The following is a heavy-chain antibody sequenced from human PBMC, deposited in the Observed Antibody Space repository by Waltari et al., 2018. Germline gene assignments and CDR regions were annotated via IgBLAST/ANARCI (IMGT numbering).Heavy chain of an antibody. CDR2: INAGNGNT. J-gene: IGHJ4*02. D-gene: IGHD3-22*01. V-gene: IGHV1-3*01. CDR3: ARVGYDSSGYPTR. CDR1: GYTFTSYA. Sequence: QVQLVQSGAEVKKPGASVKVSCKASGYTFTSYAMHWVRQAPGQRLEWMGWINAGNGNTKYTQKFQGRVTITRDTSASTAYMELSSLRSEDTAVYYCARVGYDSSGYPTRWGQGTLVTVSS.